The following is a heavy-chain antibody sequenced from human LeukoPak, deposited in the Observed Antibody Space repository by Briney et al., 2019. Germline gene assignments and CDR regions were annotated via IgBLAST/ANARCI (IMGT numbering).Heavy chain of an antibody. CDR1: GGTFSSYA. CDR3: ARGLIRSSSRLRGNWFDP. J-gene: IGHJ5*02. V-gene: IGHV1-69*01. Sequence: SVKVSCKASGGTFSSYAISWVRQAPGQGLEWMGGIIPIFGTANYAQKFQGRVTITADESTSTAYMELSSLRSEDTAVYYCARGLIRSSSRLRGNWFDPWGQGTLVTVSS. CDR2: IIPIFGTA. D-gene: IGHD2-15*01.